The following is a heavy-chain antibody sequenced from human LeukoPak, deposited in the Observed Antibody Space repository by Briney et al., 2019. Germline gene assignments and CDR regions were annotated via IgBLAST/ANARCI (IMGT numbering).Heavy chain of an antibody. J-gene: IGHJ4*02. Sequence: GASVKVSCKASGYTFSSNAIVWVRQAPGQSLEWMGWIHGGSGHTEYSQTFRGRVTLTRETSATTVYMDLSSLKSEDTALYFCARGNYGYLDSWGQGTLVTVSP. D-gene: IGHD3-10*01. CDR1: GYTFSSNA. V-gene: IGHV1-3*01. CDR3: ARGNYGYLDS. CDR2: IHGGSGHT.